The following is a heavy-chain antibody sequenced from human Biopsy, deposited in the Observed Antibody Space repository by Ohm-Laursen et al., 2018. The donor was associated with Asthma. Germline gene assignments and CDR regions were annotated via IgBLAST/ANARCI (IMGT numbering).Heavy chain of an antibody. V-gene: IGHV4-34*01. CDR3: ARGPELDV. J-gene: IGHJ6*02. CDR2: TNERGVT. CDR1: PGSFSGFF. Sequence: SETLSLTCDVYPGSFSGFFWTWIRQSSGKGLEWIGETNERGVTNNNPSLKSRVIISIDTYWNRVSLKLTSVTAADTAVYYCARGPELDVWGQETTVTVSS.